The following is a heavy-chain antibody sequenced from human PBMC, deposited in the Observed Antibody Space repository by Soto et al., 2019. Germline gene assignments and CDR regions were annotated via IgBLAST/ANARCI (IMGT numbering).Heavy chain of an antibody. CDR1: GFTFSSYG. CDR2: ISCGGSNK. CDR3: AKGKLYSRSLYFDY. J-gene: IGHJ4*02. Sequence: QVQLVESGGGVVQPGRSLRLSCAASGFTFSSYGMHWVRQAPGKGLEWVAVISCGGSNKYYADSVKGRFTISRDTAKNPLYRQMNSRRVVGKAVSDSAKGKLYSRSLYFDYWGQGNLVTVSS. D-gene: IGHD6-6*01. V-gene: IGHV3-30*18.